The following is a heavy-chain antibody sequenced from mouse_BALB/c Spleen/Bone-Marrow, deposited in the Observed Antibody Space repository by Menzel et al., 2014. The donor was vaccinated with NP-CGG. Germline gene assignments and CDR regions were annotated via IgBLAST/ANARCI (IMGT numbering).Heavy chain of an antibody. CDR1: GFSITSDYA. CDR2: MSYSGST. CDR3: ARGRPYYFDY. Sequence: ESGPGLVKPSQSLSLTCTVAGFSITSDYAWNWIRQFPGNKLEWMGYMSYSGSTNYNPSFKSRISFTRDTSQNQFFLQLNSVTTEDTATYYCARGRPYYFDYWGQGTTLTVSS. V-gene: IGHV3-2*02. J-gene: IGHJ2*01.